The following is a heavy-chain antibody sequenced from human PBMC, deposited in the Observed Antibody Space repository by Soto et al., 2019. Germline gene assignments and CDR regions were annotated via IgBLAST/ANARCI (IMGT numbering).Heavy chain of an antibody. CDR2: ISGSGGST. J-gene: IGHJ5*02. CDR3: AKDLQSGYCSGGSCRRPSTPGWFDP. Sequence: PGGSLRLSCAASGFTFSSYAMSWVRQAPGKGLEWVSAISGSGGSTYYTDSVKGRFTISRDNSKNTLYLQMNSLRAEDTAVYYCAKDLQSGYCSGGSCRRPSTPGWFDPWGQGTLVTVSS. CDR1: GFTFSSYA. V-gene: IGHV3-23*01. D-gene: IGHD2-15*01.